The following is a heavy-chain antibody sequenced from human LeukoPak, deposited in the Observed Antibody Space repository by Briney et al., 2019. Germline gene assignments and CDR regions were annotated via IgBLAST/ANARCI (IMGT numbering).Heavy chain of an antibody. CDR1: GFTFSSCW. CDR3: ARGSYRDYNWNDLPTDP. J-gene: IGHJ4*02. CDR2: IKQDGSET. D-gene: IGHD1-20*01. V-gene: IGHV3-7*01. Sequence: GGSLRLSCAASGFTFSSCWLGWVRQAPGKGLEWVANIKQDGSETYYVTSVRGRFTISRDNAKNSLYLQMSSLSAEDTAVYYCARGSYRDYNWNDLPTDPWGQGTLVTVSS.